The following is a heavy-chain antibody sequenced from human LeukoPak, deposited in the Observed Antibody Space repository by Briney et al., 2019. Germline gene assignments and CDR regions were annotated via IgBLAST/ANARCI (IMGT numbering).Heavy chain of an antibody. CDR3: ARPDTPAGRPEYFQH. CDR1: GFTVNTYA. J-gene: IGHJ1*01. CDR2: ISSSGSTI. V-gene: IGHV3-48*03. D-gene: IGHD2-15*01. Sequence: GGSLRLSCAASGFTVNTYAMSWVRQAPGKGLEWVSGISSSGSTIYYADSVKGRFTISRDNAKNSLYLQMNSLRAEDTAVYYCARPDTPAGRPEYFQHWGQGTPVTVSS.